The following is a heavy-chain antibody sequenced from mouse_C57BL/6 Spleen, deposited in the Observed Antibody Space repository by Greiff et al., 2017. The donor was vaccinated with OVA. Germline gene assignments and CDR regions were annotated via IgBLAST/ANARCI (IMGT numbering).Heavy chain of an antibody. D-gene: IGHD1-1*01. CDR2: INPSNGGT. J-gene: IGHJ2*01. CDR1: GYTFTSYW. Sequence: QVQLQQSGTELVKPGASVKLSCKASGYTFTSYWMHWVKQRPGQGLEWIGNINPSNGGTNYNEKFKSKATLTVDKSSSTAYMQLSSLTSEDSAVYYCAREGVVATDFDYWGQGTTLTVSA. V-gene: IGHV1-53*01. CDR3: AREGVVATDFDY.